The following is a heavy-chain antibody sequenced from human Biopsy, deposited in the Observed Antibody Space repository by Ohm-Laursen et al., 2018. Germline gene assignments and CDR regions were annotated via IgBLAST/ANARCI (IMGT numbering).Heavy chain of an antibody. J-gene: IGHJ4*02. CDR1: GASISDYY. D-gene: IGHD3-22*01. CDR3: AKGYTDYYDSSGFSYYFRY. Sequence: TLSLTCAVSGASISDYYCVWIRQPAGKGLEWIGLIFTSGSTTYNPSLRSRVTMSVDTSKNQFTLNLSSVTAADTAMYYCAKGYTDYYDSSGFSYYFRYWGQGTLVTVSS. V-gene: IGHV4-4*07. CDR2: IFTSGST.